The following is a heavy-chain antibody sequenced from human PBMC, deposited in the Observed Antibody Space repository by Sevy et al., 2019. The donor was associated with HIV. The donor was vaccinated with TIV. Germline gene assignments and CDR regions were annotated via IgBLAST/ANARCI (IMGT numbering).Heavy chain of an antibody. CDR3: ARDTANWFRP. J-gene: IGHJ5*02. V-gene: IGHV3-48*03. CDR1: GFTFSSYE. Sequence: GGSLRLSCAASGFTFSSYEMNWVRQAPGKGLEWVSYISSSGSTIYYADSVKGRFTISRDNAKNSLYLQMNSLRAEDTAVYYCARDTANWFRPWGQGTLVTVSS. CDR2: ISSSGSTI.